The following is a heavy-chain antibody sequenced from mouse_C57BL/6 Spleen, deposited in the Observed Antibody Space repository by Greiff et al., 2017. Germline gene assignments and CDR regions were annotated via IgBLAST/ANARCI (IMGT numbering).Heavy chain of an antibody. CDR1: GYSITSGYD. J-gene: IGHJ2*01. CDR3: AREGGYYGNSYFDY. D-gene: IGHD2-1*01. V-gene: IGHV3-1*01. Sequence: VQLKESGPGMVKPSQSLSLTCTVTGYSITSGYDWHWIRHFPGNKLEWMGYISYSGSTNYNPSLKSRISITHDTSKNHFFLKLNSVTTEDTATYYCAREGGYYGNSYFDYWGQGTTLTVSS. CDR2: ISYSGST.